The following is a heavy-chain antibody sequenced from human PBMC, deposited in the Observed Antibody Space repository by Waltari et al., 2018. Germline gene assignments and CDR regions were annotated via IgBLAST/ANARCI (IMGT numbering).Heavy chain of an antibody. J-gene: IGHJ3*02. CDR2: FYIGETA. CDR3: ARGGDRISASGRNAYDI. D-gene: IGHD2-15*01. V-gene: IGHV4-4*07. CDR1: GGSIRNYF. Sequence: QVQLQESGPGLVKPSETLSPTCTVSGGSIRNYFWRWIRQPAGKGLEWIGRFYIGETANYNPSLKSRVAMSVDTSNNQFSLEVNSVTAADTAMYFCARGGDRISASGRNAYDIWGQGTMVIVSS.